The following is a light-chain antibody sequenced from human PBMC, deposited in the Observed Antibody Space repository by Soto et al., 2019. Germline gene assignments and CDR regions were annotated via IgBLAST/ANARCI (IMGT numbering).Light chain of an antibody. CDR3: QQYGSSVWT. J-gene: IGKJ1*01. Sequence: EIVLTKSPGTLSLSPGERATLSCRASQSVNSNYLTWYQQKPGQAPRVLIYGASSRATDIPDRFSGSGSGTDFTLTISRLEPEDFAVYYCQQYGSSVWTFGQGTKVEIK. CDR1: QSVNSNY. V-gene: IGKV3-20*01. CDR2: GAS.